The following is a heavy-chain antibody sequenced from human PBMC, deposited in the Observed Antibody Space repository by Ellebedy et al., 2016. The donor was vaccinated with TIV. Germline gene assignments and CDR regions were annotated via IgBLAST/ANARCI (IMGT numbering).Heavy chain of an antibody. CDR2: IKQDGSDK. CDR3: AGKIYGSGSR. D-gene: IGHD3-10*01. Sequence: GESLKISXAASGFPFSSYWMTWVRQAPGKGLQWVANIKQDGSDKYYVDSVKGRFTISRDNNKSSVYLQMNSLRVDDTAVYFCAGKIYGSGSRWGQGTLVTVSS. J-gene: IGHJ4*02. V-gene: IGHV3-7*01. CDR1: GFPFSSYW.